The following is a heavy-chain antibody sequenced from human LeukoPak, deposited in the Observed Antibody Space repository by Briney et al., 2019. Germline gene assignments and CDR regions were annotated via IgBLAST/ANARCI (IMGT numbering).Heavy chain of an antibody. Sequence: SETLSLTCTVSGYSISSGYYWGWIRQPPGKGLEWIGSIYHSGSTYYNPSLKSRVTISVDTSKNQFSLKLSSVTAADTAVYYCARVGTYYYDSSGYYYDYWGQGTLVTVSS. V-gene: IGHV4-38-2*02. D-gene: IGHD3-22*01. CDR3: ARVGTYYYDSSGYYYDY. J-gene: IGHJ4*02. CDR2: IYHSGST. CDR1: GYSISSGYY.